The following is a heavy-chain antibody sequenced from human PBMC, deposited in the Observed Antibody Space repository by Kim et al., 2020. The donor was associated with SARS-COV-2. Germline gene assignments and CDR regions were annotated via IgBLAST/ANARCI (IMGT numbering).Heavy chain of an antibody. CDR2: IYYSGST. D-gene: IGHD5-18*01. J-gene: IGHJ4*02. Sequence: ETLSLTCTVSGGSVSSGDYYWTWIRQPPGKGLEWIGYIYYSGSTNYNPSLKSRVTISADTSKTQFSLKLDSVTAADTAVYYCARGSYGYDHWGQGTLVTVSS. CDR1: GGSVSSGDYY. CDR3: ARGSYGYDH. V-gene: IGHV4-61*08.